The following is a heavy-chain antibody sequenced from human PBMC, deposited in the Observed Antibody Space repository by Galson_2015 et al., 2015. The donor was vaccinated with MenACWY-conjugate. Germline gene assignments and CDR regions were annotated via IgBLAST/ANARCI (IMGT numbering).Heavy chain of an antibody. CDR3: AKDALSDTTRRTWSYHGMDV. CDR2: IKQDGSET. V-gene: IGHV3-7*03. D-gene: IGHD1-1*01. J-gene: IGHJ6*02. CDR1: GFTFSSYW. Sequence: SLRLSCAASGFTFSSYWMRWVRQTPGKGLEWVANIKQDGSETHYVGSVKGRFTISRDNAKNSVYLQMNNLRAEDTAGYYCAKDALSDTTRRTWSYHGMDVWGQGTTVTVSS.